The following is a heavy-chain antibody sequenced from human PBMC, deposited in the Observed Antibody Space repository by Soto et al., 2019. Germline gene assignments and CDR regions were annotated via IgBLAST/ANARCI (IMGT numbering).Heavy chain of an antibody. CDR2: ISATGGSA. Sequence: DVQLLESGGGLVQPGGSLRLSCAASGFTFSSYAMSWVRQAPGKGLEWVSAISATGGSAFYADSVTGRFTISRDNSKNTVFLQIDSLVTEDTAVYYCAKGTTAVYCFDFWGQGTLVTVSS. J-gene: IGHJ4*02. CDR1: GFTFSSYA. V-gene: IGHV3-23*01. D-gene: IGHD2-15*01. CDR3: AKGTTAVYCFDF.